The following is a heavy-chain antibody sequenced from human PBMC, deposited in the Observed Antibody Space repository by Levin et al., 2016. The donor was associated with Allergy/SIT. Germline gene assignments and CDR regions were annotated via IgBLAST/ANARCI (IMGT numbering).Heavy chain of an antibody. CDR1: GGSISSGGYY. Sequence: LRLSCTVSGGSISSGGYYWSWIRQHPGKGLEWIGYIYYSGSTYYNPSLKSRVTISVDTSKNQFSLKLSSVTAADTAVYYCARSRQAAAGTFDYWGQGTLVTVSS. V-gene: IGHV4-31*03. D-gene: IGHD6-13*01. CDR2: IYYSGST. CDR3: ARSRQAAAGTFDY. J-gene: IGHJ4*02.